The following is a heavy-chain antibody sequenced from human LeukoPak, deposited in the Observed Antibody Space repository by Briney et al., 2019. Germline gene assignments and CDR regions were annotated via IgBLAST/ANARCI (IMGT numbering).Heavy chain of an antibody. V-gene: IGHV3-11*04. Sequence: GGSLRLSCAASGFTFSDYYMSWIRQAPGKGLEWVSYISSSGSTIYYADSVKGRFTISRDNAKSSLYLQMNSLRAEDTAVYYCARAPPYYDILTGYPSWFDPWGQGTLVTVSS. CDR3: ARAPPYYDILTGYPSWFDP. CDR1: GFTFSDYY. D-gene: IGHD3-9*01. J-gene: IGHJ5*02. CDR2: ISSSGSTI.